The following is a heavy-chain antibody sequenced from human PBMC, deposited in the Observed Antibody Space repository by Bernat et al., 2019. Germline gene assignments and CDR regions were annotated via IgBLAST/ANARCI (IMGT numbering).Heavy chain of an antibody. D-gene: IGHD5-12*01. V-gene: IGHV3-23*01. CDR3: AKGSSGYDFDAVDI. Sequence: SCAASGFTFSSYAVSWVRQAPGEGLEWVSAISGSGGSTYYADSVKGRFNISRDTSKNTLYLQRNSMRAEDTAVYYWAKGSSGYDFDAVDILGQGTMV. J-gene: IGHJ3*02. CDR1: GFTFSSYA. CDR2: ISGSGGST.